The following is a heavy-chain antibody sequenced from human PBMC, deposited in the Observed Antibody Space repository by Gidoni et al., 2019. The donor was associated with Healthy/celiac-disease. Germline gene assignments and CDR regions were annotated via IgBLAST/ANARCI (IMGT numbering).Heavy chain of an antibody. J-gene: IGHJ2*01. V-gene: IGHV4-39*01. Sequence: QLQLQESGPGLVKPSETLSLTCTGTVGSSGSITYHWGWIRQPPGKGLEWIGRIYYGGSTYYNPSLKSRVTISVDTSKNQFSLKLSSVTAADTAVYYCAPYYDSEKYFDLWGRGTLVTVSS. CDR1: VGSSGSITYH. CDR2: IYYGGST. CDR3: APYYDSEKYFDL. D-gene: IGHD3-22*01.